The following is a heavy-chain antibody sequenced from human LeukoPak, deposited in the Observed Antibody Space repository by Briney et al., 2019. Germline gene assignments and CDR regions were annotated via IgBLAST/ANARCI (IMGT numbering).Heavy chain of an antibody. D-gene: IGHD6-25*01. V-gene: IGHV1-18*01. CDR3: ARVHRPYNIGLMDY. CDR1: GFTFRDYA. CDR2: ISGYNDNT. J-gene: IGHJ4*02. Sequence: SVRVSCKTSGFTFRDYAIGWVRHVPGQGLEWMGWISGYNDNTNFAQRLQDRISMATDTSTDTAYMTLRSLRSDDTAVYFCARVHRPYNIGLMDYWGQGTQITVSS.